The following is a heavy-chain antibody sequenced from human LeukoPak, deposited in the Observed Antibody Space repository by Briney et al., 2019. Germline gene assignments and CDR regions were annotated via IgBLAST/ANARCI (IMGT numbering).Heavy chain of an antibody. CDR2: ISGSGGT. V-gene: IGHV3-23*01. CDR1: GFTFSSYA. D-gene: IGHD1-1*01. J-gene: IGHJ5*01. CDR3: AKEDFRDHTTGFDS. Sequence: GGSLRLSCAASGFTFSSYAVSWVRQAPGRGLEWVSAISGSGGTYYIASVKGRFIVSRDNSRNTLYLQLNTLRAEDTAIYYCAKEDFRDHTTGFDSWGQGTLVTVSS.